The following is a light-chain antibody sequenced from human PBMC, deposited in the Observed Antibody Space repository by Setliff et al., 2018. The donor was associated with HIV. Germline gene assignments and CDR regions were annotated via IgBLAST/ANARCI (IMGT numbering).Light chain of an antibody. CDR3: SSFAGSDTWI. Sequence: SVLTQPASVSGSPGQSITISCTGSSSDIGGYTSVSWYQQHPGEVPKLMIYNVNKRPSGVSNRFSGSKSDNTASLTIIGLQAEDEADYYCSSFAGSDTWIFGGGTKVTV. CDR1: SSDIGGYTS. J-gene: IGLJ2*01. V-gene: IGLV2-23*02. CDR2: NVN.